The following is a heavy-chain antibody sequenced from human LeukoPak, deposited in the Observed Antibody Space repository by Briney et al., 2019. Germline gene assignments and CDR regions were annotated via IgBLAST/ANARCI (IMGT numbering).Heavy chain of an antibody. J-gene: IGHJ4*02. Sequence: GGSLRLSCVASGFTFRDYGMHWVRQAPGKGLEWLAVTWYDGSNKYYGDSVKGRFTISRDNSQNTLFLQMNSLRAEDSALYYCARATNYYYDTSGYAPDFDFWGQGTLVTVSS. CDR1: GFTFRDYG. CDR3: ARATNYYYDTSGYAPDFDF. D-gene: IGHD3-22*01. CDR2: TWYDGSNK. V-gene: IGHV3-33*01.